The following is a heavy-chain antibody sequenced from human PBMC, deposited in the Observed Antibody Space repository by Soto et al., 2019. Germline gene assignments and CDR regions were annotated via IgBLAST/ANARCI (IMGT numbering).Heavy chain of an antibody. D-gene: IGHD3-22*01. J-gene: IGHJ4*02. V-gene: IGHV1-46*01. CDR1: RYTFTNYY. CDR3: VREDLISMRDYYFAY. Sequence: ASVKVSCKASRYTFTNYYIHWVRQAPGQGLEWMGIINPSGGSTSYAQKLQGRVTMTRDTSTSTVYMELNSLRSEDTALYYCVREDLISMRDYYFAYWGQGTQVTV. CDR2: INPSGGST.